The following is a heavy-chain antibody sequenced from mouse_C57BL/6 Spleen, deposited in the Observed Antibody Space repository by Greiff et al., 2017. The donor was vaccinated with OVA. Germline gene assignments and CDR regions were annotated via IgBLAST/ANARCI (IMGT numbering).Heavy chain of an antibody. J-gene: IGHJ4*01. CDR3: ARWVYDGYYAMDY. Sequence: QVQLQQPGAELVMPGASVKLSCKASGYTFTSYWMHWVKQRPGPGLEWIGEIDPSASYTNYNQKFKGKSTLTVDKSSSTAYMQLSSLTSEDSAVYYCARWVYDGYYAMDYWGQGTSVTVSS. D-gene: IGHD2-3*01. CDR2: IDPSASYT. CDR1: GYTFTSYW. V-gene: IGHV1-69*01.